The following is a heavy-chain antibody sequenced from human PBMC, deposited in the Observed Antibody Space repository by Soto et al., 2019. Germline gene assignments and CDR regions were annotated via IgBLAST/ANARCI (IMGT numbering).Heavy chain of an antibody. D-gene: IGHD3-3*02. V-gene: IGHV1-18*04. J-gene: IGHJ6*02. CDR2: ISAYNGVT. CDR3: ARVHIFGADFDPRYNYGMDV. CDR1: GYTFRSYS. Sequence: QAQLVQSETEVKKPGASVQVSCRASGYTFRSYSITWVRQAPGQGLEWMGRISAYNGVTNYAQRFQGRFTMTTDASTSTAYMDLRSLRSDDTAVYYCARVHIFGADFDPRYNYGMDVWGQGTTVTVS.